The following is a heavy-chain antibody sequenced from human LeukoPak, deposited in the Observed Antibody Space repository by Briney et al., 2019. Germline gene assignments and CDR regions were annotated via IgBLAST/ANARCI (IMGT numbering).Heavy chain of an antibody. CDR1: GFTFSSYA. CDR2: ISYDGSNK. D-gene: IGHD1-14*01. Sequence: GGSLRLSCAASGFTFSSYAMHWVRQAPGKGLEWVAVISYDGSNKYYADSVKGRFTISRDNSKNTLYLQMNSLRAEDTAVYYCAREDGGKPRLQTTFDYWGQGTLVTVSS. V-gene: IGHV3-30-3*01. J-gene: IGHJ4*02. CDR3: AREDGGKPRLQTTFDY.